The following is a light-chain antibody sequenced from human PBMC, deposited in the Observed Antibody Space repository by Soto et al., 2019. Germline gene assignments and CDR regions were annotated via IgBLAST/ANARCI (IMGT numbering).Light chain of an antibody. CDR1: QSVSNS. CDR3: QQYNNWPRT. J-gene: IGKJ1*01. Sequence: EIVMTQSPATLSVSPGERATLSCRASQSVSNSLAWYQQKPGQAPRLLIYAASARATGVPARFSGSGSGTDFTLTISGLQSEDFAVYYCQQYNNWPRTFGQGTKVDIK. V-gene: IGKV3-15*01. CDR2: AAS.